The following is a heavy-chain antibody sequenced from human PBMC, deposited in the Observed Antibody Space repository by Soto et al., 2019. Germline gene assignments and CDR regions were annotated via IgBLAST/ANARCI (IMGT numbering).Heavy chain of an antibody. J-gene: IGHJ4*02. V-gene: IGHV1-69*08. CDR2: IIPNLGIT. Sequence: QVQLVQSGAEVKKPGSSVKVSCKASGGTLSSYTFSWVRQAPGQGLEWMGRIIPNLGITNYAQKFQGRITIIVDKSTSTAYMELSSLRSEDTAVYYCARDKGYCSGASCPDFVYWGQGTLVTVSS. CDR3: ARDKGYCSGASCPDFVY. D-gene: IGHD2-15*01. CDR1: GGTLSSYT.